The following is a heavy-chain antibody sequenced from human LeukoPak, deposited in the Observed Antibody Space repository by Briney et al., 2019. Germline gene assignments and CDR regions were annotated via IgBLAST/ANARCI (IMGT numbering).Heavy chain of an antibody. Sequence: ASVKVSCKASGGTFSNYAISWVRQAPAQGLEWMGRIIPIFGIANYAQKFQGRVTITADKSTTTAYMDLSSLRSEDTAVYYCARMPYYYDSSGYSTTPYFDYWGQGTLVTVSS. CDR1: GGTFSNYA. V-gene: IGHV1-69*04. J-gene: IGHJ4*02. D-gene: IGHD3-22*01. CDR3: ARMPYYYDSSGYSTTPYFDY. CDR2: IIPIFGIA.